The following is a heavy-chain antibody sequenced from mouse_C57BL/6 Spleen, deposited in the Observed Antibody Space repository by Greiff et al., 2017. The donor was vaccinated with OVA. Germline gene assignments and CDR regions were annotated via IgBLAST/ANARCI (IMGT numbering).Heavy chain of an antibody. D-gene: IGHD1-1*01. Sequence: EVKLMESGGGLVKPGGSLKLSCAASGFTFSDYGMHWVRQAPEKGLEWVAYISSGSSTIYYADTVKGRFTISRDNAKNTLFLQMTSLRSEDTAMYYCARGLYYGSSAFAYWGQGTLVTVSA. V-gene: IGHV5-17*01. CDR2: ISSGSSTI. CDR1: GFTFSDYG. CDR3: ARGLYYGSSAFAY. J-gene: IGHJ3*01.